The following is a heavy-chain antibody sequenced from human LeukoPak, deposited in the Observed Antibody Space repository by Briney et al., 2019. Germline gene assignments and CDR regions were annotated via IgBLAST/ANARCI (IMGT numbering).Heavy chain of an antibody. J-gene: IGHJ4*02. D-gene: IGHD4-17*01. CDR2: IYSGGST. CDR3: ARQTTVTDVFDY. Sequence: PGGSLRLSCAASGFTVSSNYMSWVRQAPGKGLEWVSVIYSGGSTYYADSVKGRFTISRDNSKNTLYLQMNSLRAEDTAVYYCARQTTVTDVFDYWGQGTLVTVSS. V-gene: IGHV3-66*04. CDR1: GFTVSSNY.